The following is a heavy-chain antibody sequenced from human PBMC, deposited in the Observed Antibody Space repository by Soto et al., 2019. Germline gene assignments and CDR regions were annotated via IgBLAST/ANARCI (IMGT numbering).Heavy chain of an antibody. Sequence: GGSLRLSCAASGFTFSSYAMSWVRQAPAKGLEWVSAISGSGGSTYYADSVKGRFTISRDNSKNTLYLQMNSLRAEDTAVYYCAREIQLWLRHYYYGMDVWGQGTTVTVSS. D-gene: IGHD5-18*01. CDR2: ISGSGGST. J-gene: IGHJ6*02. CDR3: AREIQLWLRHYYYGMDV. CDR1: GFTFSSYA. V-gene: IGHV3-23*01.